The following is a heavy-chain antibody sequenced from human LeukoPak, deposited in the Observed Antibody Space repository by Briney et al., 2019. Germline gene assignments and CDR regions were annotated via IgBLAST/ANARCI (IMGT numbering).Heavy chain of an antibody. V-gene: IGHV1-24*01. Sequence: ASVKVSCKVSGYTLTELSMHWVRQAPGKGLEWMGGFDPEDGETIYAQKFQGRVTMTEDTSTDTAYMELSSLRSEDTAVYYCATVLELPHEFWSGYFDYYMDVWGKGTTVTVSS. J-gene: IGHJ6*03. CDR1: GYTLTELS. CDR2: FDPEDGET. CDR3: ATVLELPHEFWSGYFDYYMDV. D-gene: IGHD3-3*01.